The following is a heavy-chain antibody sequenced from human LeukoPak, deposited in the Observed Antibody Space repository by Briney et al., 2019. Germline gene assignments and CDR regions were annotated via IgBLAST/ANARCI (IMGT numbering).Heavy chain of an antibody. D-gene: IGHD3-16*02. J-gene: IGHJ4*02. Sequence: ASVKVSCKASGYTFTSYYMHWVRQAPGQGLEWMGIINPSGGSTSYAQKLQGRVTMTTDTSTSTAYMELRSLRSDDTAVYYCARTYYDYVWGSYRLSTFDYWGQGTLVTVSS. CDR2: INPSGGST. CDR1: GYTFTSYY. CDR3: ARTYYDYVWGSYRLSTFDY. V-gene: IGHV1-46*01.